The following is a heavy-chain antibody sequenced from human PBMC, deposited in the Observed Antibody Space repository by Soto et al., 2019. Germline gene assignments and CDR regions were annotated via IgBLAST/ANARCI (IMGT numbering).Heavy chain of an antibody. CDR1: GYTFTGYY. Sequence: ASVKVSCKASGYTFTGYYMHWVRQVPGQGLEWMGWINPNSGGTNYAQKFQGRVTMTRDTSISTAYMELSRLRSDDTAVYYCAREAFGSSWPIDPFDYWGQGTLVTVSS. D-gene: IGHD6-13*01. CDR2: INPNSGGT. J-gene: IGHJ4*02. CDR3: AREAFGSSWPIDPFDY. V-gene: IGHV1-2*02.